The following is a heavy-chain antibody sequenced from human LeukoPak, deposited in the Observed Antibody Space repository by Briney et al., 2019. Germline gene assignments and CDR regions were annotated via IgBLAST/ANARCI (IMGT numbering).Heavy chain of an antibody. CDR1: GFTFRDYS. CDR3: ARELSLGFSFDY. Sequence: GGSLRLSCAASGFTFRDYSMNWVRHVPGKGLEWISSMSSRGTYIYYADAVKGRFTISRDNTQSSVFLQMNSLRVDDTAIYYCARELSLGFSFDYWGQGTLVTVSS. D-gene: IGHD3-16*01. CDR2: MSSRGTYI. J-gene: IGHJ4*02. V-gene: IGHV3-21*01.